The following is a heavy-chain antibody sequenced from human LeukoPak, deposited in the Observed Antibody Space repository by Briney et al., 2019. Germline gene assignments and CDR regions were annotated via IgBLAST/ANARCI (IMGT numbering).Heavy chain of an antibody. V-gene: IGHV4-34*01. CDR1: GGSFSGYY. Sequence: SETLSLTCAVYGGSFSGYYWSWIRQPPGKGLEWIGEINHSGSTNYNPSLKSRVTISVDTSKNQFSLKLSSVTAADTAVYYCAREARSVTFDYWGQGTLVTVSS. D-gene: IGHD4-17*01. CDR3: AREARSVTFDY. J-gene: IGHJ4*02. CDR2: INHSGST.